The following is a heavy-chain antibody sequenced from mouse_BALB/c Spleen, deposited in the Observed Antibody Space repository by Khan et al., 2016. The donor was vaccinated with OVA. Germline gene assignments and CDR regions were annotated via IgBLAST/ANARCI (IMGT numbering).Heavy chain of an antibody. CDR3: ARGGSSGPAWFTY. V-gene: IGHV3-6*02. D-gene: IGHD3-1*01. CDR1: GYSITNGYF. CDR2: IRYDGNT. Sequence: EVQLQESGPGLVKPSQSLSLTCSVTGYSITNGYFWNWIRQFPGNNLEWMGYIRYDGNTNYNTSLKNRISITRDTSKNQFFLHLSSSTSEDTATYYWARGGSSGPAWFTYWGQGTLVTVSA. J-gene: IGHJ3*01.